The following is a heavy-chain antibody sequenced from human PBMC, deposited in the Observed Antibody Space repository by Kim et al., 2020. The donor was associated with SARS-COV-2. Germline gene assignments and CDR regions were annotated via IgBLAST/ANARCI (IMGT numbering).Heavy chain of an antibody. CDR3: AKSIAAAGAVYFQH. V-gene: IGHV3-23*01. Sequence: GGSLRLSCAASGFTFSSYAMSWVRQAPGKGLEWVSAISGSGGSTYYADSVKGRFTISRDNSKNTLYLQMNSLRAEDMAVYYCAKSIAAAGAVYFQHWGQGTLVTVSS. D-gene: IGHD6-13*01. CDR1: GFTFSSYA. J-gene: IGHJ1*01. CDR2: ISGSGGST.